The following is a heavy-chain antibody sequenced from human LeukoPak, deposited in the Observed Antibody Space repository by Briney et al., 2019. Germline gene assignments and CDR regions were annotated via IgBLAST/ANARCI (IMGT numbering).Heavy chain of an antibody. CDR3: AKPHFDD. Sequence: GGSLRLSCAASGFTFDDYAMHWVRQAPGKGLEWASGISWNSGHIGYADSVKGRFTISRDNSKNTLYLQMNSLRAGDTAVYYCAKPHFDDWGQGTLVTVSS. V-gene: IGHV3-9*01. CDR1: GFTFDDYA. CDR2: ISWNSGHI. J-gene: IGHJ4*02.